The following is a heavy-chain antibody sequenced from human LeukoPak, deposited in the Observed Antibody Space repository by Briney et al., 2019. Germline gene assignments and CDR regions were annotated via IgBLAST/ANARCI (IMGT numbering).Heavy chain of an antibody. CDR2: IRGNAYSYAT. V-gene: IGHV3-73*01. J-gene: IGHJ6*04. Sequence: GGSLRLSCAASGFTFSGSAIHWVRQASGKGLEWVGRIRGNAYSYATVYAASVKGRFTISRDDSKNTAYLQMNSLKTEDTAVYYCTRPAVGAVAGRDVWGKGTTVIVSS. D-gene: IGHD6-19*01. CDR3: TRPAVGAVAGRDV. CDR1: GFTFSGSA.